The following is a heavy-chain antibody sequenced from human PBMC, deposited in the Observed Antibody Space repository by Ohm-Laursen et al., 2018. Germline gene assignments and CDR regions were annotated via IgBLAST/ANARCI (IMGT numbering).Heavy chain of an antibody. CDR1: GGSISNYY. CDR3: ARGYDALTKYYFDL. J-gene: IGHJ4*02. CDR2: VHSSGSS. V-gene: IGHV4-59*12. D-gene: IGHD3-16*01. Sequence: GTLSLTCTVSGGSISNYYWSWIRQSPGKGLEWIGEVHSSGSSNYHPSLRRPVTVSVDTSKNQFSLRLTSVTAADSGFYFCARGYDALTKYYFDLWGQGTLVTVSS.